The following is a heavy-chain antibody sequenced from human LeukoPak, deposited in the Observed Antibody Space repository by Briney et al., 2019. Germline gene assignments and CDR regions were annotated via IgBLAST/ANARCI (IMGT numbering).Heavy chain of an antibody. CDR1: GYTFTSYG. D-gene: IGHD3-22*01. Sequence: ASVKVSCKASGYTFTSYGISWVRPAPGQGLEWMGWISAYNGNTNYAQKLQGRVTMTTDTSTSTAYMELRSLRSDDTAVYYCARDRYYYDSSVPFDYWGQGTLVTVSS. V-gene: IGHV1-18*01. CDR2: ISAYNGNT. J-gene: IGHJ4*02. CDR3: ARDRYYYDSSVPFDY.